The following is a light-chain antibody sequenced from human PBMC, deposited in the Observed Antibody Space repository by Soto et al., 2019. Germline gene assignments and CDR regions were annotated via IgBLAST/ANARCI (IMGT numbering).Light chain of an antibody. J-gene: IGKJ2*01. Sequence: DIQMTQSPSSLSASVGDRVTITCQASQDISKYLNWYQQKSGKAPKLLIYDASNLETGVPSRFSGSGSGTHFTFSISSLQPEDIATYYCQQYDGLPRTFGQGTKLEIK. V-gene: IGKV1-33*01. CDR2: DAS. CDR3: QQYDGLPRT. CDR1: QDISKY.